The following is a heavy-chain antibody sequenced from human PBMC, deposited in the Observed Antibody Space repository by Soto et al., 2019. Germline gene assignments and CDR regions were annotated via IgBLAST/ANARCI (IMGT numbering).Heavy chain of an antibody. D-gene: IGHD2-21*01. CDR3: ARLWGWYFDY. Sequence: QVQLQESGPGLVKPSETLSLTCTVSGGSISSYYWSWVRQPPGRGLEWIGYIYYSGRTNYNPSLKSRVTISVDPSKNQFSLKLSSVTAADTAVYYCARLWGWYFDYWGQGTLVPVSS. CDR2: IYYSGRT. V-gene: IGHV4-59*01. J-gene: IGHJ4*02. CDR1: GGSISSYY.